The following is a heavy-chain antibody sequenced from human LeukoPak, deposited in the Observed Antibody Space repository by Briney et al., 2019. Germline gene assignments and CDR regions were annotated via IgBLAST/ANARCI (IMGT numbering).Heavy chain of an antibody. Sequence: NPSETLSLTCTVSGGSISSSSYYWGWIRQPPGKDLEWIGSIYFSGSTYYNPSLKSRVTISVDTSKNQFSLKLSSVTAADTAVYYCARGRYGGYGRVDYWGQGTLVTVSS. CDR2: IYFSGST. V-gene: IGHV4-39*07. CDR1: GGSISSSSYY. J-gene: IGHJ4*02. CDR3: ARGRYGGYGRVDY. D-gene: IGHD5-12*01.